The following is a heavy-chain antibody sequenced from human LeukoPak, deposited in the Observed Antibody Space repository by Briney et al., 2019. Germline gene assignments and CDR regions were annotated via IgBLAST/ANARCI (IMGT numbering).Heavy chain of an antibody. J-gene: IGHJ3*02. CDR1: GFTFSSYG. CDR3: AIDLLDYFNIRGEGAFDI. V-gene: IGHV3-30*03. D-gene: IGHD3-22*01. Sequence: GGSLRLSCAASGFTFSSYGMHWVRQAPGKGLERVSVISYDGSNKYYADSVKGRFTISRDNSKNTLYLQMNSLRAEDTAVYYCAIDLLDYFNIRGEGAFDIWGQGTMGPVSS. CDR2: ISYDGSNK.